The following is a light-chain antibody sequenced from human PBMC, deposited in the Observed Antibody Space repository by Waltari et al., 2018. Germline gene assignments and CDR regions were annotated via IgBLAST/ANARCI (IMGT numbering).Light chain of an antibody. J-gene: IGKJ1*01. V-gene: IGKV1-39*01. CDR2: GAS. CDR3: QQTYTSPRT. Sequence: DIQMTQSPSSLSSYIGDRVPITCRASQSISNYLNWYQQKHEKAPKLLIYGASNLQSGVPSRFNGSGSGTDFTLTITSVQPEDFAIYYCQQTYTSPRTFGQGTKVDVK. CDR1: QSISNY.